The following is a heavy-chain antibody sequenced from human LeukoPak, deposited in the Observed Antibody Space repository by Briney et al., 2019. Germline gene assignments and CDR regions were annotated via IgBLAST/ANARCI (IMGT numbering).Heavy chain of an antibody. CDR1: GFTFSSYA. V-gene: IGHV3-23*01. Sequence: PGGSLRLSCAASGFTFSSYAMSWVRQAPGKGLEWVSAISGNGGSTYYADSVKGRFTISRDNSKNTLYLQMNSLRAEDTAVYYCAKEGNYYGSGSYFDYWGQGTLVTVSS. CDR3: AKEGNYYGSGSYFDY. CDR2: ISGNGGST. D-gene: IGHD3-10*01. J-gene: IGHJ4*02.